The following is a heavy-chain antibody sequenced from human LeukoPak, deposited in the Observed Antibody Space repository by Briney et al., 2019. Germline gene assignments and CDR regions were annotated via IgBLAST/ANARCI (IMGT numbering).Heavy chain of an antibody. Sequence: SVKVSRKASGGTFSSYAISCVRQAPARGLEWMGGIIPIFGTANYAQKFQGRVTITTDESTSSAYMELSSLRSEDTAVYYCARGIEDTAMVAMAFDIWGQGTMVTVSS. V-gene: IGHV1-69*05. CDR3: ARGIEDTAMVAMAFDI. J-gene: IGHJ3*02. CDR2: IIPIFGTA. D-gene: IGHD5-18*01. CDR1: GGTFSSYA.